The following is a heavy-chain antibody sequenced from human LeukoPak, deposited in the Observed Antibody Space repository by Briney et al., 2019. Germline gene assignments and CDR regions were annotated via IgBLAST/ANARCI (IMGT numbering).Heavy chain of an antibody. D-gene: IGHD3-16*01. CDR1: GFSFSSYE. V-gene: IGHV3-48*03. CDR3: VRVGNSLNYFDY. Sequence: GGSLRLSCAASGFSFSSYEMNWVRQAPGKGLEWVSYIRSSGSTTYYADSVKGRFTISRDNAKDSLYLQMNSLRAEDTAVYYCVRVGNSLNYFDYWGQGALVTVSS. CDR2: IRSSGSTT. J-gene: IGHJ4*02.